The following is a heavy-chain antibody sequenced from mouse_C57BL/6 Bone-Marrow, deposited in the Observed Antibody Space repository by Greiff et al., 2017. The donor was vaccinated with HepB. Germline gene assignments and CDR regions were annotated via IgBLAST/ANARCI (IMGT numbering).Heavy chain of an antibody. J-gene: IGHJ2*01. D-gene: IGHD2-2*01. Sequence: VKVVESGAELARPGASVKMSCKASGYTFTSYTMHWVKQRPGQGLEWIGYINPSSGYTKYNQKFKDKATLTADKSSSTAYMQLSSLTSEDSAVYDCARSTMVTTGPFDYWGQGTTLTVSS. CDR2: INPSSGYT. V-gene: IGHV1-4*01. CDR1: GYTFTSYT. CDR3: ARSTMVTTGPFDY.